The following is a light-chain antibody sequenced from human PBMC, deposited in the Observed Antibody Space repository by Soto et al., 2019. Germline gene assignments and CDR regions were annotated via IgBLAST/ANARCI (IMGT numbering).Light chain of an antibody. CDR2: APS. CDR1: QAINSY. CDR3: QQLSNYPRT. Sequence: QLTQSPSSLSASVGDRVTITCRASQAINSYVASYQQKPGKAPKLLIYAPSTLQSGVPSRFSGSASEADFTLSISSLQPEDFATYYCQQLSNYPRTFGQGNKV. V-gene: IGKV1-9*01. J-gene: IGKJ1*01.